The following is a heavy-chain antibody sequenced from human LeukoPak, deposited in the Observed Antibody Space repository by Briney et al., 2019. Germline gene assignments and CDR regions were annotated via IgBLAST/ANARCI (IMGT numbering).Heavy chain of an antibody. J-gene: IGHJ3*02. Sequence: GASVKVSCKASGYTFTSYDINWVRQAPGQGLEWMGWINPNSGGTNYAQKFQGRVTMTRDTSISTAYMELSRLRSDDTAVYYCARASLRYDSSGYSPGAFDIWGQGTMVTVSS. CDR3: ARASLRYDSSGYSPGAFDI. V-gene: IGHV1-2*02. CDR1: GYTFTSYD. D-gene: IGHD3-22*01. CDR2: INPNSGGT.